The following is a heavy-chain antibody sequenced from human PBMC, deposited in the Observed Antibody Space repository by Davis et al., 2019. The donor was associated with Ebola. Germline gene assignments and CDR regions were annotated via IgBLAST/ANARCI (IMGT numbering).Heavy chain of an antibody. Sequence: GGSLRLSCAGSGFTFGDSAMHWVRQAPGKGLEWVSGISWNSDSIVYADSVKGRFTISRDNSKDTLYLQMRSLRTEDTAVYYCARGEMATITADAFDIWGQGTMVTVSS. J-gene: IGHJ3*02. V-gene: IGHV3-9*01. CDR3: ARGEMATITADAFDI. D-gene: IGHD5-24*01. CDR1: GFTFGDSA. CDR2: ISWNSDSI.